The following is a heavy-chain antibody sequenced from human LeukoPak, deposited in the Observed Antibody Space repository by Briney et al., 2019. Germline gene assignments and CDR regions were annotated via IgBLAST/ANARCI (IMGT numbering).Heavy chain of an antibody. J-gene: IGHJ4*02. CDR1: GGSISSYY. V-gene: IGHV4-4*07. CDR3: ARGAPGIAARPYPD. D-gene: IGHD6-6*01. Sequence: PSETLSLTCTVPGGSISSYYWSWIRQPAGKGLEWIGRIYTSGSTNYNPSPRSRVTISVDTSKNQFSLKLSSVTAADTAVYYCARGAPGIAARPYPDWGQGTLVTVSS. CDR2: IYTSGST.